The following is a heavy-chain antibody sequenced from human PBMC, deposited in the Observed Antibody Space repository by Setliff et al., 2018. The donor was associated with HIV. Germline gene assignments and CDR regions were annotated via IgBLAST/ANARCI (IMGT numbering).Heavy chain of an antibody. CDR3: ANSRHFSGDYSFDY. CDR1: GYTLTSYD. V-gene: IGHV1-8*02. J-gene: IGHJ4*02. Sequence: ASVKVSCKASGYTLTSYDINWVRQATGQGLEWMGWMNPNSGNTGYAQNFRGKVTMTRDTSISTAYMQVTRLTSDDTAVYYCANSRHFSGDYSFDYWGQGTLVTVSS. D-gene: IGHD1-26*01. CDR2: MNPNSGNT.